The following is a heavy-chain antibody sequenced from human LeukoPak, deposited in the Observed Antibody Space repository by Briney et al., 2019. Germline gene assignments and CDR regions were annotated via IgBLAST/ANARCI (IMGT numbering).Heavy chain of an antibody. CDR3: AKDAAYYYYMDV. CDR1: GFTFSNAW. D-gene: IGHD2-15*01. J-gene: IGHJ6*03. CDR2: INSDGSST. V-gene: IGHV3-74*01. Sequence: PGGSLRLSCAASGFTFSNAWMSWVRQAPGKGLEWVGRINSDGSSTSYADSVKGRFTISRDNAKNTLYLQMNSLRAEDTAVYYCAKDAAYYYYMDVWGKGTTVTVSS.